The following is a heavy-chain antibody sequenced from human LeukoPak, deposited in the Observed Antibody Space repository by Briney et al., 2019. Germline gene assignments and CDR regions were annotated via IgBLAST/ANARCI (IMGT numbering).Heavy chain of an antibody. CDR3: ARGGNGFFN. CDR2: IKQDGSER. CDR1: GFSFASFW. J-gene: IGHJ4*02. Sequence: GGSLRLSCAASGFSFASFWMTWVRQAPGKGLEWVANIKQDGSERYYVDSVNGRFTISRDNVKNSMSLQMNALRAADTAVYYGARGGNGFFNWGQGTLVTVSS. V-gene: IGHV3-7*04. D-gene: IGHD3-3*01.